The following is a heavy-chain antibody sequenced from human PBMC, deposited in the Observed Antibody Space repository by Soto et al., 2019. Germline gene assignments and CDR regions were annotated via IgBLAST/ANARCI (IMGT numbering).Heavy chain of an antibody. D-gene: IGHD5-18*01. CDR3: ARFLQLRPLDY. J-gene: IGHJ4*02. CDR2: ITVYNGNT. Sequence: QVQLVQCEGEMKKPGASVKVSCKASGYTFTSFGIGWVRQAPGQGLEYMGWITVYNGNTNYAQKFQGRVTMTADTSTSTVYLELTNLISDDTAVYYCARFLQLRPLDYWGQGTLVTVSS. V-gene: IGHV1-18*04. CDR1: GYTFTSFG.